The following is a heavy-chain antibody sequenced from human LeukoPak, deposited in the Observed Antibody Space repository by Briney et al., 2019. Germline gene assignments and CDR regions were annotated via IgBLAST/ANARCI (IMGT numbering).Heavy chain of an antibody. CDR1: GGSISSGDYY. CDR2: IYYSGST. J-gene: IGHJ4*02. CDR3: ASSNCSGGSCYSGY. V-gene: IGHV4-30-4*01. D-gene: IGHD2-15*01. Sequence: PSQTLSLTCTVSGGSISSGDYYWSWIRQPPGKGLEWIGYIYYSGSTYYNPSLKSRVTISVDTSKNQFSLRLSSVTAADTAVYYCASSNCSGGSCYSGYWGQGTLVTVSS.